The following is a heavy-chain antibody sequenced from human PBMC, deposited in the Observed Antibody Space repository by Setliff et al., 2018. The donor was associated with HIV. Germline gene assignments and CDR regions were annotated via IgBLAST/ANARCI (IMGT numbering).Heavy chain of an antibody. Sequence: SETLSLTCTVTGGSISSGGYYWSWIRQHPGKGLEWIGYIYYSGSTYYNPSLKSRVTISVDTSKNQFSLKLSSVTAADTAVYYCARQRHGGAGAHDYWGQGTLVTVSS. CDR2: IYYSGST. D-gene: IGHD3-16*01. J-gene: IGHJ4*02. CDR1: GGSISSGGYY. CDR3: ARQRHGGAGAHDY. V-gene: IGHV4-31*03.